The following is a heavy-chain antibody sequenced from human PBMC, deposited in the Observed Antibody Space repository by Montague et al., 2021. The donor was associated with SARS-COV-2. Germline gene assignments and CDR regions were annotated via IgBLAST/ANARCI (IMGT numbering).Heavy chain of an antibody. D-gene: IGHD1-26*01. CDR2: INPDGGGK. Sequence: SLRLSCSASGFTFSSYWMSWVRQTPGKGLEWVSTINPDGGGKHYXDSVKGRFTISRDNAKNSLHLQMDSLRAEDTALYYCARDSRIVGATGGMDVWGQGTTVIVSS. V-gene: IGHV3-7*03. J-gene: IGHJ6*02. CDR3: ARDSRIVGATGGMDV. CDR1: GFTFSSYW.